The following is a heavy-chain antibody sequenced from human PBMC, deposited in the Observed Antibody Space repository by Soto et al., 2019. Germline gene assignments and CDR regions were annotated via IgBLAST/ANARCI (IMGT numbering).Heavy chain of an antibody. CDR3: ARSRSGSYRFDY. Sequence: SVKVSFKASGGTFSSYAISWVRQAPGQGLEWMGGIIPIFGTANYAQKFQGRVTITADESTSTAYMELSSLRSEDTAVYYCARSRSGSYRFDYWGQGTLVTVSS. V-gene: IGHV1-69*13. CDR2: IIPIFGTA. J-gene: IGHJ4*02. D-gene: IGHD1-26*01. CDR1: GGTFSSYA.